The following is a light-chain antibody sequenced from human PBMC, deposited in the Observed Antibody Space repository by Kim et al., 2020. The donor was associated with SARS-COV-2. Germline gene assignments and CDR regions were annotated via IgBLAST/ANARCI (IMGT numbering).Light chain of an antibody. CDR2: GAS. V-gene: IGKV1-8*01. CDR1: RNVDKY. CDR3: QQYYDYRS. J-gene: IGKJ4*01. Sequence: SASTGDRITITCRAGRNVDKYVTWYQQRPGQAPKLLIYGASTLQTGVPARFRGSGSGTDFTLTNSGLQSEDFATYYCQQYYDYRSFGRGTKLEI.